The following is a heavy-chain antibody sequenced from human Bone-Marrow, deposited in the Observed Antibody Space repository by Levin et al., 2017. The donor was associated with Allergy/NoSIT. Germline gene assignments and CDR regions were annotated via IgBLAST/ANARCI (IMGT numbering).Heavy chain of an antibody. V-gene: IGHV4-39*01. CDR2: INYIGST. J-gene: IGHJ4*02. D-gene: IGHD2-15*01. CDR1: GDSINSTIYY. Sequence: SETLSLTCTASGDSINSTIYYWAWIRQPPGKGLEWIGSINYIGSTYYNPSLKSRVTISVDTSKKQFPLRLSSVTAADTSVYYCARHLGYCSGVTCFEQLFDYWGQGTLVTVSS. CDR3: ARHLGYCSGVTCFEQLFDY.